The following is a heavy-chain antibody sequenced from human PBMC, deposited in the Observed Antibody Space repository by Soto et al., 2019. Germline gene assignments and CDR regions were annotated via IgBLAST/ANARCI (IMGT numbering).Heavy chain of an antibody. CDR2: INPNSGGT. J-gene: IGHJ3*02. Sequence: VASVKVSCKASGYTFTGYYMHWVRQAPGQGLEWMGWINPNSGGTNYAQKFQGWVTMTRDTSISTAYMELSRLRSDDAAVYYCARGYPGYSYGYRYAFDIWGQGTMVTVSS. CDR1: GYTFTGYY. CDR3: ARGYPGYSYGYRYAFDI. D-gene: IGHD5-18*01. V-gene: IGHV1-2*04.